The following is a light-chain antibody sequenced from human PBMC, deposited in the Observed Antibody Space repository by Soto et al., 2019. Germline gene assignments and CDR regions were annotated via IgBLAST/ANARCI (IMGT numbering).Light chain of an antibody. J-gene: IGKJ1*01. CDR3: QQYNTGWT. CDR2: KAS. CDR1: QSLNSW. V-gene: IGKV1-5*03. Sequence: DIQLTQSPSTLSASVGDRVTITCRASQSLNSWLAWYQQMPGKAPKLLIYKASSLDTGVPSRFSGPGAGTEFTLTISSLQPDDFATYYCQQYNTGWTFGQGTKVEIK.